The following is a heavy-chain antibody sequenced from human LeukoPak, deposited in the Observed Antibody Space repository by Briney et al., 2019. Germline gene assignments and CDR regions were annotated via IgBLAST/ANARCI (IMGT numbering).Heavy chain of an antibody. Sequence: GGSLRLSCAASGFTFSSCEMNWVRQAPGKGLEWLSYISNSGSSTYYADSVKGRFTISRDNSKNTLYLQMNSLSAEDTAVYYCAKSWARLAVVADYWGQGTLVTVSS. D-gene: IGHD3-16*01. CDR1: GFTFSSCE. V-gene: IGHV3-23*01. CDR3: AKSWARLAVVADY. J-gene: IGHJ4*02. CDR2: ISNSGSST.